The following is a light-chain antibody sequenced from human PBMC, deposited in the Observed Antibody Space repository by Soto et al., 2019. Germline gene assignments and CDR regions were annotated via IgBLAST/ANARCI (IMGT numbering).Light chain of an antibody. CDR2: AAS. CDR1: QSISSY. CDR3: QQSYSTPHT. J-gene: IGKJ2*01. V-gene: IGKV1-39*01. Sequence: DIQMTQSPSSLSASVGDRVTITCRASQSISSYLNWYQQKPGKAPKLLIYAASSLQSGVPSRFSGSGSGKDFTLTISSLQPEDFATYYCQQSYSTPHTFSQGTKLEIK.